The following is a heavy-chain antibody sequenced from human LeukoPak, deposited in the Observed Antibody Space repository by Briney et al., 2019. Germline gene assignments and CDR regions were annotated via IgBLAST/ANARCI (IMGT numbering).Heavy chain of an antibody. D-gene: IGHD3-22*01. CDR2: ISGSGGTT. CDR3: ARDLGYYDSSGPVDY. CDR1: GFTFSNYA. Sequence: GGSLRLSCATSGFTFSNYAVSWVRQAPGKGLEWVSSISGSGGTTYYADSVKGRFTISRDNAKNTLYLQMNSLRAEDTAVYFCARDLGYYDSSGPVDYWGQGTLVTVSS. J-gene: IGHJ4*02. V-gene: IGHV3-23*01.